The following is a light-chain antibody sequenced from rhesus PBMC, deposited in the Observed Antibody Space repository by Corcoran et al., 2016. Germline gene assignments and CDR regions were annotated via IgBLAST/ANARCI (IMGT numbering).Light chain of an antibody. CDR2: KAS. CDR3: QQSNSAPWA. CDR1: QGISSW. J-gene: IGKJ1*01. Sequence: DIQMIQSPSSLSASVGDRVTITCRASQGISSWLAWYQQKPGKAPNLLIYKASRLQSGVPSRFSGVGSWTDFTLPISSLLPKYFATYYCQQSNSAPWAFDQGTKVEVK. V-gene: IGKV1-21*01.